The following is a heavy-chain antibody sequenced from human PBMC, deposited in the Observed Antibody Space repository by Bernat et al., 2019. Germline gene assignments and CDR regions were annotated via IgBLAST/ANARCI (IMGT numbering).Heavy chain of an antibody. V-gene: IGHV3-7*03. Sequence: EVPLVESGGALVQPGGSLRLSCVGSGFSFSGIWMTWVRQAPGKGLEWVANIKQDGSVQHYVDSVKGRFIISRDNTKNSLFLQMNSLRVDDTAVYYCARGYGPENWGQGTLVTVSS. CDR3: ARGYGPEN. D-gene: IGHD2-8*02. CDR2: IKQDGSVQ. J-gene: IGHJ1*01. CDR1: GFSFSGIW.